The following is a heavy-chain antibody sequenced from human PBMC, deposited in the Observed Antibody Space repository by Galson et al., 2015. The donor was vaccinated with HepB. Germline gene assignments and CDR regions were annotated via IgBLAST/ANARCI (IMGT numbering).Heavy chain of an antibody. D-gene: IGHD3-22*01. Sequence: SLRLSCAASGFTFYDYAMHWVRQAPGKGLEWVSTISWNSGRIGYADSVKGRFTISRDNAKNSLYLQMNSLRPEDTALYYCTKEKTMIVVARPYYFDYWGQGTLVPVSS. CDR2: ISWNSGRI. J-gene: IGHJ4*02. CDR1: GFTFYDYA. CDR3: TKEKTMIVVARPYYFDY. V-gene: IGHV3-9*01.